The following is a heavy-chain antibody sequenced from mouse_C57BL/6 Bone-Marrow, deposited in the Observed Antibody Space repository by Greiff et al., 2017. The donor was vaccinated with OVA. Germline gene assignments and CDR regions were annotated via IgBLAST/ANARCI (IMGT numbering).Heavy chain of an antibody. V-gene: IGHV1-5*01. CDR3: TRGGCYYATGDFDY. J-gene: IGHJ2*01. CDR2: IYPGNSDT. CDR1: GYTFTSYW. Sequence: EVKLQESGTVLVRPGASVKMSCKTSGYTFTSYWMHWVKQRPGQGLEWIGAIYPGNSDTSYNQKFKGKAKLTAVTSASTAYMELSSLTTEDSAVYSCTRGGCYYATGDFDYWGKGTTLTVSS. D-gene: IGHD1-1*01.